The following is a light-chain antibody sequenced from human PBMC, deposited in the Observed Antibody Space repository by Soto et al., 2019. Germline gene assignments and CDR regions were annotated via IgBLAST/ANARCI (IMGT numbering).Light chain of an antibody. Sequence: EIVLTQSPDTLSLSPGERATLCCRASRSVSSSNLAWYQHKPGQAPRLLIYVASRRATGIPDRFSGSGSGTEFTLTITRLEPEDFAVYYCQQHGSGPWTFGQGTKVEIK. CDR3: QQHGSGPWT. J-gene: IGKJ1*01. CDR1: RSVSSSN. V-gene: IGKV3-20*01. CDR2: VAS.